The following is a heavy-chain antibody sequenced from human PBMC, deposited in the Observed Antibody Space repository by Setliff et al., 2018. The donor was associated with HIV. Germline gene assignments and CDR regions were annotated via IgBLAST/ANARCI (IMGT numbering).Heavy chain of an antibody. J-gene: IGHJ6*02. V-gene: IGHV4-34*01. CDR1: GVSISNYY. CDR2: SNQSGSG. Sequence: SETLSLTCTVSGVSISNYYWGWIRQPPGKGLEWIGESNQSGSGNYNPSLKSRVTISVDTSKNQFSLKLSSVTAADTAVYYCARRKSYYYGMDVWGQGTTVTVSS. CDR3: ARRKSYYYGMDV.